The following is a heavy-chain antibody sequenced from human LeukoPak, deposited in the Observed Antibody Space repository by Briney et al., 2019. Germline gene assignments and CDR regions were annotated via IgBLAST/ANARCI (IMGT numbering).Heavy chain of an antibody. CDR3: ARHFCSSTSCSN. CDR2: ISWDGGST. J-gene: IGHJ4*02. V-gene: IGHV3-43D*03. CDR1: GFTFDDYA. D-gene: IGHD2-2*01. Sequence: GGSLRLSCAASGFTFDDYAMHWVRQAPGKGLEWVSLISWDGGSTYYADSVKGRFTISRDNAKNSLYVQLNSLRAEDTAVYYCARHFCSSTSCSNWGQGTLVTVSS.